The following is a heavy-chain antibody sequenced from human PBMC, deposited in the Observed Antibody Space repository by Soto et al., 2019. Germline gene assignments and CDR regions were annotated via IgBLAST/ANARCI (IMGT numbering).Heavy chain of an antibody. CDR1: GFTFSSYS. V-gene: IGHV3-21*01. D-gene: IGHD5-12*01. Sequence: EVQLVESGGGLVKPGGSLRLSCAASGFTFSSYSMNWVRQAPGKGLEWVSSISSSSSYIYYADSVKGRFTISRDNAKNARELQMNSLRAKDTAVYYCARPRDGYNPRGSDCWGQGTLITVSS. J-gene: IGHJ4*02. CDR2: ISSSSSYI. CDR3: ARPRDGYNPRGSDC.